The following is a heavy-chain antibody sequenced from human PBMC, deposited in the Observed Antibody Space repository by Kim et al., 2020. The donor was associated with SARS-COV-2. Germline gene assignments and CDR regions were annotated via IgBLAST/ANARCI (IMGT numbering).Heavy chain of an antibody. CDR1: GGSISSSSYY. CDR3: ARDPAEGYSYGTNNWFDP. Sequence: SETLSLTCTVSGGSISSSSYYWGWIRQPPGKGLEWIGSIYYSGSTYYNPSLKSRVTISVDTSKNQFSLKLSSVTAADTAVYYCARDPAEGYSYGTNNWFDPWGQGTLVTVSS. D-gene: IGHD5-18*01. CDR2: IYYSGST. V-gene: IGHV4-39*07. J-gene: IGHJ5*02.